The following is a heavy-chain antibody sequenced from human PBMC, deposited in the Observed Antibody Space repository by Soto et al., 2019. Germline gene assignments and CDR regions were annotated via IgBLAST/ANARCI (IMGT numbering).Heavy chain of an antibody. CDR3: AFPATADFDY. Sequence: SETLSLTCAVSGGSISSTNWWTWVRQSTGRGLEWIGEIYHSGTTNYSPSLKSRVNIAVDMSTNHLSLTLISVTAADTAVYYCAFPATADFDYWGKGILVTVSS. D-gene: IGHD6-13*01. V-gene: IGHV4-4*02. CDR1: GGSISSTNW. J-gene: IGHJ4*02. CDR2: IYHSGTT.